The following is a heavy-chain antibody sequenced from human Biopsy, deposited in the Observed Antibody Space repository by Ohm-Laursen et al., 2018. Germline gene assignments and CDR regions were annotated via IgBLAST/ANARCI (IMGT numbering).Heavy chain of an antibody. CDR3: AKLGYSSEYDSSGEFDS. CDR1: GFTFRLYA. D-gene: IGHD3-22*01. Sequence: SLRLSCAASGFTFRLYAMSWVRQAPGKGLEWVSAISGSRGGTFYSESVKGRFTVSRDNPQNSLFLHMKSLRADDTAVYYCAKLGYSSEYDSSGEFDSWGQGTRVSVSS. J-gene: IGHJ4*02. CDR2: ISGSRGGT. V-gene: IGHV3-23*01.